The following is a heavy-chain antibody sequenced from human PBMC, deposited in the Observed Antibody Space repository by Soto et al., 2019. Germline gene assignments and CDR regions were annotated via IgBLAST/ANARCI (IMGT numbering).Heavy chain of an antibody. D-gene: IGHD2-15*01. CDR1: GYTFTSYD. J-gene: IGHJ5*02. V-gene: IGHV1-8*01. Sequence: QVQLVQSGAEVKKPGASVKVSCKASGYTFTSYDINWVRQATGQGLEWMGWMNPNSGNTGYAQKFQGRVTMTRNTSISPAYMELSSLRSEDTAVYYCARHVKYCSGGSCYSHWFDPWGQGTLVTVSS. CDR3: ARHVKYCSGGSCYSHWFDP. CDR2: MNPNSGNT.